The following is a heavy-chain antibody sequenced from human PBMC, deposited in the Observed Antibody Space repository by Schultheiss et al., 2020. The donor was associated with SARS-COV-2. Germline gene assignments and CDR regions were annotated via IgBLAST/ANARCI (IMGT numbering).Heavy chain of an antibody. CDR3: ARGRYCSSTSCYFYYYYYYMDV. CDR1: GYTFTGYY. V-gene: IGHV1-2*02. J-gene: IGHJ6*03. Sequence: ASVKVSCKASGYTFTGYYMHWVRQAPGQGLEWMGWINPNSGGTNYAQKLQGRVTMTTDTSTSTAYMELRSLRSDDTAVYYCARGRYCSSTSCYFYYYYYYMDVWGKGTTVTVSS. D-gene: IGHD2-2*01. CDR2: INPNSGGT.